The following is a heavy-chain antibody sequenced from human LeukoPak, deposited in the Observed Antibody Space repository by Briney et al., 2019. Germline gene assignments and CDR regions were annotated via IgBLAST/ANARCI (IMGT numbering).Heavy chain of an antibody. CDR3: VRIPNGANFPNWFDP. CDR2: ISGNGNEM. V-gene: IGHV3-21*01. J-gene: IGHJ5*02. D-gene: IGHD4/OR15-4a*01. CDR1: GFILSNNA. Sequence: GGSLRLSCAASGFILSNNAMNWVRRTPGKGLEWVSSISGNGNEMNYRDSVKGRFTISRDNTRNSLYLQMDSLRVEDTAIYYCVRIPNGANFPNWFDPWGQGTLVTVSS.